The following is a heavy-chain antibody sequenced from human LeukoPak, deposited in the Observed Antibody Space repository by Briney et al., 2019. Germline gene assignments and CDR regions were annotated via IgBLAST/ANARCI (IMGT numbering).Heavy chain of an antibody. J-gene: IGHJ6*03. CDR2: IIPIFGTA. V-gene: IGHV1-69*13. CDR1: GGTFSSYA. Sequence: SVKVSCKASGGTFSSYAISWVRQAPGRGLEWMGGIIPIFGTANYAQKFQGRVTITADESTSTAYMKLSSLRSEDTAVYYCARVAARSYYYYYMDVWGKGTTVTVSS. D-gene: IGHD6-6*01. CDR3: ARVAARSYYYYYMDV.